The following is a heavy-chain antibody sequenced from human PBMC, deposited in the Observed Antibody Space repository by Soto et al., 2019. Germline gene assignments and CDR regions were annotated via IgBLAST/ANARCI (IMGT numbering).Heavy chain of an antibody. CDR3: VMEYCSSKHCWIQL. D-gene: IGHD2-2*01. CDR1: GGSISTHY. J-gene: IGHJ1*01. CDR2: IYYTGST. Sequence: SETLSLTCTVSGGSISTHYWSWIRQPPGKGLEWIGYIYYTGSTNYNPSLKSRATISIDTSKKQFSLKLSSVTAADSAVYYCVMEYCSSKHCWIQLRGPGTLVTLSS. V-gene: IGHV4-59*11.